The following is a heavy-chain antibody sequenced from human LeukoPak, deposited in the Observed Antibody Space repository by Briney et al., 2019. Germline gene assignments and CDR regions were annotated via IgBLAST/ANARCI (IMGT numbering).Heavy chain of an antibody. CDR1: GFTFSSYW. Sequence: GGSLRLSCAASGFTFSSYWMHWVRQAPGKGLVWVSLINIDGSTSNYADSVKGRFTISRDNAKNAVYLQRNSLRVEDTAVYYCARASALATPPFAYWGQGTLVTVSS. CDR3: ARASALATPPFAY. V-gene: IGHV3-74*01. CDR2: INIDGSTS. J-gene: IGHJ4*02. D-gene: IGHD5-24*01.